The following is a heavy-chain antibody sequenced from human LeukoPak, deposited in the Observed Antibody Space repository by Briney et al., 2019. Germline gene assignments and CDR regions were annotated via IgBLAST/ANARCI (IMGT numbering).Heavy chain of an antibody. J-gene: IGHJ3*01. CDR2: IYYSGST. V-gene: IGHV4-59*01. CDR3: ARDNNAFDF. Sequence: ETLSLTCTVSGGSISSYYWSWIRQPPGKGLEWIGYIYYSGSTNYNPSLKSRVTISVDTSKNQFSLKLSSVTAADTAVYFCARDNNAFDFWGQGTRVTSSS. CDR1: GGSISSYY.